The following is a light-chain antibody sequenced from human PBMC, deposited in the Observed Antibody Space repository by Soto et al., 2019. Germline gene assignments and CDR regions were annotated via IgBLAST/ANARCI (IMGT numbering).Light chain of an antibody. CDR3: QHYGSSPQT. CDR2: GAF. J-gene: IGKJ2*01. CDR1: QSIRSNY. V-gene: IGKV3-20*01. Sequence: EIVLTQSPGTLSLSPGERATLSCRASQSIRSNYVAWYQQKPGQAPRLLIYGAFRRATGTPDRFSGSGSGTDFTLTISRLESEDFAVYYCQHYGSSPQTFGQGTKVDIK.